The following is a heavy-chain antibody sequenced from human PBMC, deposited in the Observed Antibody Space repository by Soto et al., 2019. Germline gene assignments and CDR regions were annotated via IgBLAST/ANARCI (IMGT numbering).Heavy chain of an antibody. D-gene: IGHD1-26*01. V-gene: IGHV3-21*01. Sequence: EVQLVESGGGLVKPGESLRLSCVASRLRFTSYGMSWVRQAPGRGLEWVSSITSGSGVTFYADSVKGRFTISRDNAKNSLHLQMNSLRAEDTAVYYCTTYTGTYRDYWGLGTLVTVSS. CDR1: RLRFTSYG. J-gene: IGHJ4*02. CDR3: TTYTGTYRDY. CDR2: ITSGSGVT.